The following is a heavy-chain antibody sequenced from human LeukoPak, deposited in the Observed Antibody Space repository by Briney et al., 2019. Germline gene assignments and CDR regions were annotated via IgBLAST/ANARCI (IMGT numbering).Heavy chain of an antibody. CDR2: ISWNSGSI. CDR3: AKDIGPGPAAALGY. CDR1: GFTFDDYA. D-gene: IGHD6-13*01. J-gene: IGHJ4*02. Sequence: GRSLRLSCAASGFTFDDYAMHWVRQAPGKGLEWVSGISWNSGSIGYADSVKGRFTISRDNAKNSLYLQMNSLRAEDTALYYCAKDIGPGPAAALGYWGQGTLVTVSS. V-gene: IGHV3-9*01.